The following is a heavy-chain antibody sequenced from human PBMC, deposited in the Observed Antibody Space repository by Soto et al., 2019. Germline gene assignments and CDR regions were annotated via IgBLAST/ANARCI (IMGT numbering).Heavy chain of an antibody. J-gene: IGHJ4*02. CDR1: GDSVSSNTAA. V-gene: IGHV6-1*01. CDR2: TYYRSNWRH. Sequence: SQTLSLTCAISGDSVSSNTAAWNWIRSSPSRGLEWLGRTYYRSNWRHDYAVSVKSRITVNPDTSKNHFSLQLNSVTPDDTAVYYCARGVAGSGSGLWGQGTLVTVSS. D-gene: IGHD6-19*01. CDR3: ARGVAGSGSGL.